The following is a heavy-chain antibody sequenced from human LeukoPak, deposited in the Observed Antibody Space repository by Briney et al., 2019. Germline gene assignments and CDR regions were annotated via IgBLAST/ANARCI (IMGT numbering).Heavy chain of an antibody. CDR2: ISGGSTST. V-gene: IGHV3-23*01. Sequence: GGSLRLSCAATGFTFSTYAMSWVRQAPGKGLEWVSGISGGSTSTYYADSVKGRFTIARDTSKNTLFLRMNSLRAEDTAIYYCAKGPSEGWFGWFNSWGQGTLVTVSS. D-gene: IGHD3-10*01. CDR1: GFTFSTYA. CDR3: AKGPSEGWFGWFNS. J-gene: IGHJ5*01.